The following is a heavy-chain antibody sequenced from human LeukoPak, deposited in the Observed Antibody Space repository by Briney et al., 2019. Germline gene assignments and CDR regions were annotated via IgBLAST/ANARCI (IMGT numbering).Heavy chain of an antibody. V-gene: IGHV4-59*12. CDR2: IYYSGST. Sequence: SETLSLTCTVSGGSISSYYWSWIRQPPGKGLEWIGYIYYSGSTNYNPSLKSRVTISVDTSKKQLSLKLSSVTAADTAVNYCVTYYFDSSGPKKNYWGQGTLVTVSS. CDR1: GGSISSYY. D-gene: IGHD3-22*01. J-gene: IGHJ4*02. CDR3: VTYYFDSSGPKKNY.